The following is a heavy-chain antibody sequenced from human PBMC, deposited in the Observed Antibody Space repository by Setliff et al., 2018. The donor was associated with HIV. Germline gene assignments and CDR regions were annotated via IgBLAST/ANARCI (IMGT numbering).Heavy chain of an antibody. CDR1: GYTFTGYY. V-gene: IGHV1-2*02. CDR2: INPNSGGT. J-gene: IGHJ4*02. CDR3: GRSETRDSRGLYY. Sequence: ASVKVSCKASGYTFTGYYMHWVRQAPGQGLEWMGWINPNSGGTNYAQKFQGRVTMTTHTSTNTAYMELRSLRSDGTAVYYCGRSETRDSRGLYYWGQGTLVTVSS. D-gene: IGHD3-22*01.